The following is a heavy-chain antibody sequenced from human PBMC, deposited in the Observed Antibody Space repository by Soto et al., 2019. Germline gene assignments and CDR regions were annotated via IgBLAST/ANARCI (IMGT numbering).Heavy chain of an antibody. D-gene: IGHD3-9*01. CDR1: GGSISSYY. CDR3: ASRNYDILKGDWFGP. J-gene: IGHJ5*02. Sequence: SETLSLTCTVSGGSISSYYWSWIRQPPGKGLEWIGYIYYSGSTNYNPSLKSRVTISVDTSKNQFSLKLSSVTAADTAGYYCASRNYDILKGDWFGPWAREPRSPSPQ. V-gene: IGHV4-59*01. CDR2: IYYSGST.